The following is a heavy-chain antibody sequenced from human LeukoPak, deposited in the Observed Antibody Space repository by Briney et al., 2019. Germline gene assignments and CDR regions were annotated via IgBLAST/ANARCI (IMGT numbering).Heavy chain of an antibody. CDR1: GFTFDDYA. Sequence: GGSLRLSCAASGFTFDDYAMHWVRQAPGKGLEWVSGISWNSGSIGYADSVKGRFTISRDNAENSLYLQMNSLRAEDTALYYCAKDIGGGSFDYWGQGTLVTVSS. V-gene: IGHV3-9*01. J-gene: IGHJ4*02. CDR3: AKDIGGGSFDY. D-gene: IGHD2-15*01. CDR2: ISWNSGSI.